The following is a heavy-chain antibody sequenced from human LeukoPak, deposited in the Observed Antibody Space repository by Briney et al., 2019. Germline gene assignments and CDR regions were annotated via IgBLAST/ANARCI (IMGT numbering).Heavy chain of an antibody. V-gene: IGHV3-74*01. CDR3: ARGDYYDSSASGGFDY. D-gene: IGHD3-22*01. Sequence: GGSLRLSCAVSGFTLSSYWMHWVRQAPGKGLVWVSRMNSDGRSRTYADSVKGRFTISRDNAKNTLYLQMNSLRAEDTAVYYCARGDYYDSSASGGFDYWGQGTLVTVSS. CDR2: MNSDGRSR. CDR1: GFTLSSYW. J-gene: IGHJ4*02.